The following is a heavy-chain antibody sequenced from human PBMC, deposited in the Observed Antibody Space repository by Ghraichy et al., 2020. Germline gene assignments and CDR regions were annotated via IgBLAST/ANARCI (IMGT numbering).Heavy chain of an antibody. V-gene: IGHV1-46*01. CDR1: GYTYTTYP. Sequence: ASVKVSCKASGYTYTTYPIHWVRQAPGQGLEWMGIINPSGGSTSYAQKFQGRVTMTRDTSTSTVYMDLSSLRSEDTAVYYCARDEDWTEKDDALDIWGQGTMVTVSS. D-gene: IGHD3/OR15-3a*01. CDR2: INPSGGST. J-gene: IGHJ3*02. CDR3: ARDEDWTEKDDALDI.